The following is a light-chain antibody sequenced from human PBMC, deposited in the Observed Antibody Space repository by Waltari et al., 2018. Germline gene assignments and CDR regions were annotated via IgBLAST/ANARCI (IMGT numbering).Light chain of an antibody. CDR3: SSYTSSKTYV. Sequence: QSALTQPASVSGSPGQSITISCTGTSSDVGRYKYVSWYQQHPGKAPKLIIHDVSDRPLGVSNRFSGSKFGNTASLTISGLQAEDEADYYCSSYTSSKTYVFGTGTKVTVL. CDR1: SSDVGRYKY. J-gene: IGLJ1*01. V-gene: IGLV2-14*03. CDR2: DVS.